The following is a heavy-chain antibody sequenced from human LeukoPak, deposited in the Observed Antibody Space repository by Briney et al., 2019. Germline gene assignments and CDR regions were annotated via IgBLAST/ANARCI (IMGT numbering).Heavy chain of an antibody. CDR1: GYTFTNYF. D-gene: IGHD3-22*01. Sequence: ASVKVSCKPSGYTFTNYFIHWVRQAPGQGLEWMGIIDPSGGTTSHAPRFQGRVTTTRDTSTSTVYMELSSLRSEDTAVYFCARSIGSDYLCYFDYWGQGTLVTVSS. CDR2: IDPSGGTT. V-gene: IGHV1-46*01. CDR3: ARSIGSDYLCYFDY. J-gene: IGHJ4*02.